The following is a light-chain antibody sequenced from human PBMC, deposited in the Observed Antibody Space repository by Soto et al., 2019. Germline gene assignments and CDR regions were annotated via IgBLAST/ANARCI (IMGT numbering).Light chain of an antibody. CDR2: GAS. CDR1: QSVSSSY. V-gene: IGKV3-20*01. CDR3: QQYGSSLFT. Sequence: EIVLTQSPGTLSLSPGERATLSCRASQSVSSSYLAWYQQKPGQAPRLLIYGASSRATGIPDRFSGSGSGTDFTLTISRLEPEDFEVYYCQQYGSSLFTFGPGTKGDIK. J-gene: IGKJ3*01.